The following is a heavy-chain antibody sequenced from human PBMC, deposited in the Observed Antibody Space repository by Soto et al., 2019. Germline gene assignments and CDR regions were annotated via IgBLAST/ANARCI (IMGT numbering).Heavy chain of an antibody. CDR3: ATSFGSGSRAFDY. Sequence: QVQLVQSGAEVKKPGSSVKVSCKASGDTFNFYTINWVRQAPGLGLEWMGRFNPILSFSNSALTFQGRVTLTADKSTSTAYMVLSSLRSDDTAIYYCATSFGSGSRAFDYWGQGALVTVSS. CDR1: GDTFNFYT. V-gene: IGHV1-69*02. CDR2: FNPILSFS. J-gene: IGHJ4*02. D-gene: IGHD3-10*01.